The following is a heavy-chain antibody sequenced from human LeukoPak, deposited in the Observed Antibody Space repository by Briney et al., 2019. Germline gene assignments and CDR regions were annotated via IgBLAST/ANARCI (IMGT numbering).Heavy chain of an antibody. Sequence: ASVKVSCKASGYTFTSYDINWVRQATGQVLEWMGWMSPNSGNTGYAQKFQGRVTMTRDTSIGTAYLELSSLKSEDTAVYYSARTPPNWGADYWGQGTLVTVSS. J-gene: IGHJ4*02. CDR2: MSPNSGNT. V-gene: IGHV1-8*01. CDR3: ARTPPNWGADY. D-gene: IGHD7-27*01. CDR1: GYTFTSYD.